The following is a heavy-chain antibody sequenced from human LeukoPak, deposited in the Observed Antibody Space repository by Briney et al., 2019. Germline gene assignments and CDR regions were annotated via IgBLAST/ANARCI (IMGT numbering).Heavy chain of an antibody. CDR3: ARARAHIVVVTANDY. D-gene: IGHD2-21*02. J-gene: IGHJ4*02. Sequence: GGSLRLPCAASGFTFSDYYMSWIRQAPGKGLEWVSYISSSGSTIYYADSVKGRFTISRDNAKNSLYLQMNSLRAEDTAVYYCARARAHIVVVTANDYWGQGTLVTVSS. CDR1: GFTFSDYY. V-gene: IGHV3-11*04. CDR2: ISSSGSTI.